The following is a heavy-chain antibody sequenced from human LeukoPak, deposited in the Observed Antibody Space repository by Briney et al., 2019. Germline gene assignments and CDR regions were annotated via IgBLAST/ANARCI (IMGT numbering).Heavy chain of an antibody. Sequence: SPSETLSLTCTVSGGSISSSSYYWGWIRQPPGKGLEWIGSIYYSGSTYYNPSLKSRVTISVDTSKNQFSLKLSSVTAADTAVYYCAGDAGDYYDSSGYPDYWGQGTLVTVSS. CDR3: AGDAGDYYDSSGYPDY. CDR1: GGSISSSSYY. J-gene: IGHJ4*02. D-gene: IGHD3-22*01. V-gene: IGHV4-39*07. CDR2: IYYSGST.